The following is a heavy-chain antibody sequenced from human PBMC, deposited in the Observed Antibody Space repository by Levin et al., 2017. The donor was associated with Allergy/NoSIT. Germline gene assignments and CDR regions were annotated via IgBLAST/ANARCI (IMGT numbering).Heavy chain of an antibody. V-gene: IGHV1-8*01. CDR1: GYTFTSYD. CDR3: ARAWFGDNDY. D-gene: IGHD3-10*01. CDR2: MNPNSGNT. J-gene: IGHJ4*02. Sequence: GESLKISCKASGYTFTSYDINWVRQATGQGLEWMGWMNPNSGNTGYAQKFQGRVTMTRNTSISTAYMELSSLRSEDTAVYYCARAWFGDNDYWGQGTLVTVSS.